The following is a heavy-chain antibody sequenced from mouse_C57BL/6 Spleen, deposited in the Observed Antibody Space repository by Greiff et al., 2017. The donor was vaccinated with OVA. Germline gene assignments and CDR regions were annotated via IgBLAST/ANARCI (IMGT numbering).Heavy chain of an antibody. D-gene: IGHD1-1*01. J-gene: IGHJ1*03. Sequence: EVKLQQSGPELVKPGASVKISCKASGCTFTDYYMNWVKQSHGKSLEWIGDINPNNGGTSYNQKFKGKATLTVDKSSSTAYMELRSLTSEDSAVYYCARRGGGYGSSYWYFDVWGTGTTVTVSS. CDR1: GCTFTDYY. CDR3: ARRGGGYGSSYWYFDV. CDR2: INPNNGGT. V-gene: IGHV1-26*01.